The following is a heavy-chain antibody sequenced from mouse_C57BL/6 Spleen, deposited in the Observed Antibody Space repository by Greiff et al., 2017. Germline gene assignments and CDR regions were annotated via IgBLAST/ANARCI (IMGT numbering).Heavy chain of an antibody. D-gene: IGHD2-4*01. CDR2: INYDGSST. CDR3: ASYDYYYAMDY. V-gene: IGHV5-16*01. Sequence: EVKLQESEGGLVQPGSSMKLSCTASGFTFSDYYMAWVRQVPEKGLEWVANINYDGSSTYYLDSLKGRFIISRDNAKNILYLQMSSLKSEDTATDYWASYDYYYAMDYWGQGTSVTVSS. CDR1: GFTFSDYY. J-gene: IGHJ4*01.